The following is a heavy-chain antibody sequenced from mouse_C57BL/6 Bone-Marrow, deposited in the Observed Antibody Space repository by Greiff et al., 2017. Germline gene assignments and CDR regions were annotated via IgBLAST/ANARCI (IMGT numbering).Heavy chain of an antibody. CDR2: INPSTGGT. CDR1: GYSFTGYY. J-gene: IGHJ1*03. V-gene: IGHV1-42*01. CDR3: ARENFDV. Sequence: EVKLVESGPELVKPGASVKISCKASGYSFTGYYMNWVKQSPEKSLEWIGEINPSTGGTTYNQKFKAKATLTVDKSSSTAYMQLKSLTSEDSAVYYCARENFDVWGTGTTVTVSS.